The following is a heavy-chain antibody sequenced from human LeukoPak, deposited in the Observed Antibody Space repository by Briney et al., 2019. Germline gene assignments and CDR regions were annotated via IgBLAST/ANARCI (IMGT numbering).Heavy chain of an antibody. CDR1: VGSISSRSYY. CDR2: IYYSGST. J-gene: IGHJ3*02. D-gene: IGHD3-22*01. CDR3: ARREYDSSGYSAFDI. V-gene: IGHV4-39*01. Sequence: EPSETLSLTCTVSVGSISSRSYYWGWIRQPPGKGLEWIGSIYYSGSTYYNPSLKSRVTISVDTSKNQFSLKLSSVTAADTAVYYCARREYDSSGYSAFDIWGQGTMVTVSS.